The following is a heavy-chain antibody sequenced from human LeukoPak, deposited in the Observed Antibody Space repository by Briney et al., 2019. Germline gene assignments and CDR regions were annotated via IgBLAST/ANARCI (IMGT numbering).Heavy chain of an antibody. Sequence: PSETLSLTCTVSGGSISSDYWSWIRQPPGKGLDWIGYIYYSGSTNYNPSLKSRVTMSVDTSKKQFSLKLSSVTAADTAVYYCARVVVPAAMPKDSYYYYYMDVWGKGTTVTVSS. J-gene: IGHJ6*03. CDR2: IYYSGST. V-gene: IGHV4-59*01. CDR1: GGSISSDY. CDR3: ARVVVPAAMPKDSYYYYYMDV. D-gene: IGHD2-2*01.